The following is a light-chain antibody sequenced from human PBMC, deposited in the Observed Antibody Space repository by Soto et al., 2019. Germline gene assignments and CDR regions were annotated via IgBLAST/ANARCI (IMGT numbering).Light chain of an antibody. CDR3: QQYYSYPRGT. CDR2: AAS. V-gene: IGKV1-8*01. J-gene: IGKJ4*01. Sequence: AIRMTQSPSSFSASTGDRVTITCRASQGISSYLAWYQQKPGKAPKLLIYAASTLQGGVPSRFSGSGSGTDFTLTISCLQSEDFATYYCQQYYSYPRGTFGGGTKVEIK. CDR1: QGISSY.